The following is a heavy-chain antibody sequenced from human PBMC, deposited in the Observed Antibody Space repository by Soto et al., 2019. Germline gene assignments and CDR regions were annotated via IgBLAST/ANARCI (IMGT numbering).Heavy chain of an antibody. J-gene: IGHJ3*02. Sequence: SETLSLTCTVSGGSISSYYWSWIRQPPGKGLEWIGYIYYSGSTNYNPSLKSRVTISVDTSKNQFSLKLSSVTAADTAVYYCARRSRGIVVALDDFDIWGQGTMVTVSS. CDR3: ARRSRGIVVALDDFDI. CDR2: IYYSGST. D-gene: IGHD3-22*01. CDR1: GGSISSYY. V-gene: IGHV4-59*01.